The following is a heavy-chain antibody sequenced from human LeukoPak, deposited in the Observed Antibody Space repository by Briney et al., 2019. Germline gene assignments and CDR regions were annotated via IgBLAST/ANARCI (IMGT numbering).Heavy chain of an antibody. J-gene: IGHJ6*03. CDR1: GGSISSSSYY. CDR2: IYYSGST. CDR3: ARLQSDIVVVIAIPYYYYMDV. Sequence: PSETLSLTCTVSGGSISSSSYYWGWIRQPPGKGLEWIGSIYYSGSTYYNPSLKSRVTISVDTSKNQFSLKLSSVTAADTAVYYCARLQSDIVVVIAIPYYYYMDVWDKGTTVTVSS. V-gene: IGHV4-39*01. D-gene: IGHD2-21*01.